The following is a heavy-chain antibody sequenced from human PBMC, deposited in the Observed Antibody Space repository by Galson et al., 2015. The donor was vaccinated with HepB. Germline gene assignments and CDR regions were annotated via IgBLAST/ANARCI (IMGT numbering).Heavy chain of an antibody. CDR2: ITSSGGNV. Sequence: SLRLSCAASGFTFRDHYMTWIRQAPGKGLEWVSCITSSGGNVFYADSVKGRFTISRDNGKNSLYLQMNSLRVEDTAVYYCATTEGGRSGYVWGSYRPFDYWGQGALVTVSS. J-gene: IGHJ4*02. CDR3: ATTEGGRSGYVWGSYRPFDY. CDR1: GFTFRDHY. D-gene: IGHD3-16*02. V-gene: IGHV3-11*01.